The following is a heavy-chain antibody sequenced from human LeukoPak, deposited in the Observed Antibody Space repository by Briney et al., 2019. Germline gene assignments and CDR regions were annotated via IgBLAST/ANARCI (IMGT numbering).Heavy chain of an antibody. CDR1: GYTFTNYD. J-gene: IGHJ6*03. CDR3: ARDNGGRAMAYYYYYYMDV. D-gene: IGHD2-15*01. CDR2: MNPNSGNT. Sequence: ASVKVSCKASGYTFTNYDINWVRQATGQGLEWMGWMNPNSGNTGYAQKFQGRVTMTRNTSISTAYMELSSLRSEDTAVYYCARDNGGRAMAYYYYYYMDVWGKGTTVTISS. V-gene: IGHV1-8*01.